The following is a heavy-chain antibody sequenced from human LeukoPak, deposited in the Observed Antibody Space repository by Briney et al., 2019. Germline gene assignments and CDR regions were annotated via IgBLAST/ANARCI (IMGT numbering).Heavy chain of an antibody. Sequence: SETLSLTCTVSGGSTSTYYWGWIRQPPGEGLEWIGYVSSNEGTNYNPSLKSRVTISVDTSKNQFSLKLSSVTAADTAVYYCARHQGEEAYYYYMDVWGKGTTVTVSS. V-gene: IGHV4-59*08. J-gene: IGHJ6*03. D-gene: IGHD3-16*01. CDR3: ARHQGEEAYYYYMDV. CDR2: VSSNEGT. CDR1: GGSTSTYY.